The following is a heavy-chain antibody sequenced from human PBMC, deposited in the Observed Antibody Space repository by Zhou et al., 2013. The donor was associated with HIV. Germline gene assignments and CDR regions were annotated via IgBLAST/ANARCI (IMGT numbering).Heavy chain of an antibody. CDR1: GYTFRSYG. Sequence: QVQLAQSGAEVKKAGASVKVSCKASGYTFRSYGISWVRQAPGQGLEWMGWISTYNGNTKYAQKVQGRVTLTTDTGTSTAHMEVSSLRSEDTAVYYCARGIVVVLAYDAFDIWGQGTVVTVSS. V-gene: IGHV1-18*04. D-gene: IGHD2-21*01. J-gene: IGHJ3*02. CDR2: ISTYNGNT. CDR3: ARGIVVVLAYDAFDI.